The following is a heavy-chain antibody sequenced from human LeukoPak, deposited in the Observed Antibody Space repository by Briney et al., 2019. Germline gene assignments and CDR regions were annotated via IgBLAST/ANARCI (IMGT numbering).Heavy chain of an antibody. CDR2: IRSKAYGGTT. CDR1: GFTFGDYA. CDR3: TRDVVPGYCSGGSCYSFQH. Sequence: GRSLRLSCTASGFTFGDYAMSWFRQAPGKGLEWVGFIRSKAYGGTTEYAASVKDRFTISRDDSKSIAYLQMNSLKTEDTAVYYCTRDVVPGYCSGGSCYSFQHWGQGTLVTVSS. V-gene: IGHV3-49*03. D-gene: IGHD2-15*01. J-gene: IGHJ1*01.